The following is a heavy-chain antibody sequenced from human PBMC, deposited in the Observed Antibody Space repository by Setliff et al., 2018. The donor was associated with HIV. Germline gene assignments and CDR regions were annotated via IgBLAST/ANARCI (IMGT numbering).Heavy chain of an antibody. V-gene: IGHV3-30*02. Sequence: GGSLRLSCAASGFTFSSYAMRWVRQAPGKGLEWVAFIRDDGHNKYYSEFAKGRFTISRDNSKNTLHLQMNSLRAEDTAVYYWARDFSWATDSWGQGTLVTVSS. CDR2: IRDDGHNK. CDR3: ARDFSWATDS. J-gene: IGHJ4*02. D-gene: IGHD2-15*01. CDR1: GFTFSSYA.